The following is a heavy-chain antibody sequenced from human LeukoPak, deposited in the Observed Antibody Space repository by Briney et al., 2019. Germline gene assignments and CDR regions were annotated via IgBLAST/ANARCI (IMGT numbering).Heavy chain of an antibody. V-gene: IGHV3-30*18. CDR3: AKDDYGMDV. J-gene: IGHJ6*02. Sequence: GGSLRLSCAASGFTFSSYGMHWVRQAPGKGLEWVAVISYDGSNKYYVDSVKGRFTISRDNSKNTVYLQMNSLRAEDTAVYYCAKDDYGMDVWGQGTTVTVSS. CDR1: GFTFSSYG. CDR2: ISYDGSNK.